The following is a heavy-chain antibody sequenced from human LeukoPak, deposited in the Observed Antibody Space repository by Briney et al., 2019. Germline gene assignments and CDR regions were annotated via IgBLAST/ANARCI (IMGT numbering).Heavy chain of an antibody. J-gene: IGHJ5*02. V-gene: IGHV4-4*07. CDR3: ARDHPPDYYDSSGLKT. D-gene: IGHD3-22*01. CDR2: IYTRGST. CDR1: GGSISNYY. Sequence: PSETLSLTCTVSGGSISNYYWSWIRQPAGKGLEWIGRIYTRGSTNYNPSLKSRVTISVDKSKNQFSLKLTSVPAADTAVYYCARDHPPDYYDSSGLKTWGQGTLVTVSS.